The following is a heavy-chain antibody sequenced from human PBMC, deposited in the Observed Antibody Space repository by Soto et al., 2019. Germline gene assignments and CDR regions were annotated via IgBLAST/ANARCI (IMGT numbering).Heavy chain of an antibody. J-gene: IGHJ4*02. D-gene: IGHD3-22*01. CDR3: ARDRGYYDSSGYFHYFDY. CDR1: GGSISSGGYY. Sequence: PSETLSLTCTVSGGSISSGGYYWSWIRQHPGKGLEWIGYIYYSGSTYYNPSLKSRVTISVDTSKNQFSLKLSSVTAADTAVYYCARDRGYYDSSGYFHYFDYWGQGTLVTV. CDR2: IYYSGST. V-gene: IGHV4-31*03.